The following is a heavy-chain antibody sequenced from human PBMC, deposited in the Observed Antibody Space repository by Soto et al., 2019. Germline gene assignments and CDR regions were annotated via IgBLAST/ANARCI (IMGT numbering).Heavy chain of an antibody. CDR3: VRAGGYCSSTSCYEYEY. V-gene: IGHV6-1*01. Sequence: PSQTLSLTCAISGDSVSSNSAAWNWIRQSPSRGLEWLGRTYYRSKWYNDYAVSVKSRITINPDTSKNQFSLQLNSVTPEDTAVYYCVRAGGYCSSTSCYEYEYWGQGTLVTVSS. J-gene: IGHJ4*02. CDR2: TYYRSKWYN. CDR1: GDSVSSNSAA. D-gene: IGHD2-2*01.